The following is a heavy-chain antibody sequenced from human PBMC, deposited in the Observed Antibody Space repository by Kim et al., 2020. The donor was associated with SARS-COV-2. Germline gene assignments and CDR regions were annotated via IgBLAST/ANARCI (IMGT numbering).Heavy chain of an antibody. CDR3: ARDLYYDSSGYSDY. V-gene: IGHV1-18*01. D-gene: IGHD3-22*01. Sequence: AQKLQGRVTMTTDTSTSTAYMELRSLRSDDTAVYYCARDLYYDSSGYSDYWGQGTLVTVSS. J-gene: IGHJ4*02.